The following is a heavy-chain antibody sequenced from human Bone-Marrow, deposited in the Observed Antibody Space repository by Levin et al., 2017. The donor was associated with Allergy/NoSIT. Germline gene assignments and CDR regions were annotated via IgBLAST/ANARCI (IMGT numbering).Heavy chain of an antibody. J-gene: IGHJ4*02. Sequence: GESLKISCAASGFTFSSYGMHWVRQAPGKGLEWVAVISYDGSNKYYADSVKGRFTISRDNSKNTLYLQMNSLRAEDTAVYYCAKVIGYCSGGSCYGFDYWGQGTLVTVSS. D-gene: IGHD2-15*01. CDR3: AKVIGYCSGGSCYGFDY. CDR2: ISYDGSNK. CDR1: GFTFSSYG. V-gene: IGHV3-30*18.